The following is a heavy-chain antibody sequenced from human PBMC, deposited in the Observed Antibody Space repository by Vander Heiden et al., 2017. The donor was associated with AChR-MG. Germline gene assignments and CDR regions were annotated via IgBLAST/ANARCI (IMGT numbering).Heavy chain of an antibody. CDR2: INHSGST. V-gene: IGHV4-34*01. Sequence: QVQLQQWGAGLLKPSETLSLACAVHGGSFSGYYWSWIRQPPGKGLEWIGEINHSGSTNYNPSLKSRVTISVDTSKNQFSLKLSSVTAADTAVYYCASGPYDFWSGYYPIYFDYWGQGTLVTVSS. CDR1: GGSFSGYY. CDR3: ASGPYDFWSGYYPIYFDY. D-gene: IGHD3-3*01. J-gene: IGHJ4*02.